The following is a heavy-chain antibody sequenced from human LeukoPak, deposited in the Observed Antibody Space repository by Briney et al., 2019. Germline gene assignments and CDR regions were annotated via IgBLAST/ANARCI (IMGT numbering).Heavy chain of an antibody. J-gene: IGHJ4*02. Sequence: SQTLSLTCAISGDSVSSNSAAWNWIRQSPSRGLEWLGRTYYRSKWYNDYAVSVKSRITINPDISKNQFSLQLNSVTPEDTAVYYCARVPLRYCSSTSCYSVYWGQGTLVTVSS. CDR1: GDSVSSNSAA. CDR2: TYYRSKWYN. D-gene: IGHD2-2*01. V-gene: IGHV6-1*01. CDR3: ARVPLRYCSSTSCYSVY.